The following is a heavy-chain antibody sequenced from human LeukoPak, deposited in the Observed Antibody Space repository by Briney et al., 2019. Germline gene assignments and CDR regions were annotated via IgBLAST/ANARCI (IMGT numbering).Heavy chain of an antibody. V-gene: IGHV3-7*01. CDR2: IKQDGSEK. D-gene: IGHD3-22*01. J-gene: IGHJ5*02. CDR3: ARGGHYYDSSGSNWFDP. Sequence: GGSLRLSCAPPGFTFSSYWISWVPQAPGKGREWVANIKQDGSEKYYVDSVKGRFTISRDNAKNSLYLQMNSLRAEDTAVYYCARGGHYYDSSGSNWFDPWGQGTLVTVSS. CDR1: GFTFSSYW.